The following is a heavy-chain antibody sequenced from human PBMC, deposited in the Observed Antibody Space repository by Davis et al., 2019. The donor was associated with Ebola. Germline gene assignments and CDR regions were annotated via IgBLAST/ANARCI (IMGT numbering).Heavy chain of an antibody. V-gene: IGHV4-34*01. Sequence: SETLSLTCAVYGGSLSGYFWTWIRQPPGKGPEWIGEINYSGTTNYNPSLKSRVTISLDASKNQFSLKLTSVTAGDTAMYYCAIGPHYYASGSYYDYWGQGSLVTVSS. D-gene: IGHD3-10*01. J-gene: IGHJ4*02. CDR3: AIGPHYYASGSYYDY. CDR2: INYSGTT. CDR1: GGSLSGYF.